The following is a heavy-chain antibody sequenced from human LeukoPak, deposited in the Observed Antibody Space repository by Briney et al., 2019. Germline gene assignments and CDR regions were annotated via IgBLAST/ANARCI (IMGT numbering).Heavy chain of an antibody. CDR3: ARAHRSIWFDP. Sequence: SVKVSCKASGGTFRNYAISWVRQAPGQGLEWMGGIIPIFGTANYGQKFQGRVTMTRDTSTSTVYMELSSLRSEDTAVYYCARAHRSIWFDPWGQGTLVTAS. CDR1: GGTFRNYA. CDR2: IIPIFGTA. J-gene: IGHJ5*02. D-gene: IGHD6-6*01. V-gene: IGHV1-69*05.